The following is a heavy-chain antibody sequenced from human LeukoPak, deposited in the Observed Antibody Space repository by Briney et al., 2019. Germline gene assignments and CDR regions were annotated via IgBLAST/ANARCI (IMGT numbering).Heavy chain of an antibody. CDR1: GFTFSSYW. CDR2: IKQDGSEK. V-gene: IGHV3-7*01. Sequence: GGSLRLSCAASGFTFSSYWMSWVRRAPGKGLEWVANIKQDGSEKYYVDSVKGRFTISRDNAKNSLYLQMNSLRAEDTAVYYCARRRPSISGFYLDYWGQGTLVTVSS. CDR3: ARRRPSISGFYLDY. D-gene: IGHD3-10*01. J-gene: IGHJ4*02.